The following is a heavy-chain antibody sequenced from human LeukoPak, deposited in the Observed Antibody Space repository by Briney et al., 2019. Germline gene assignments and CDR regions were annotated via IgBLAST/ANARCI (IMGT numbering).Heavy chain of an antibody. CDR1: GYTFTSYD. D-gene: IGHD3-16*01. CDR2: MNPNSGNT. J-gene: IGHJ6*03. Sequence: ASVKVSCKASGYTFTSYDINWVRQATGQGLEWMGWMNPNSGNTGYAQKFRGRVTITRNTSISTAYMELSSLRSEDMAVYYCARGSSRYDYMDVWGKGTTVTVSS. V-gene: IGHV1-8*03. CDR3: ARGSSRYDYMDV.